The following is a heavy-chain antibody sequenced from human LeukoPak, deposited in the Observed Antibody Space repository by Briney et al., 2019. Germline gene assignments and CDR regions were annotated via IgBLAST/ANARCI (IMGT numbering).Heavy chain of an antibody. D-gene: IGHD3-22*01. Sequence: ASVKVSCKASGLTFSGHYMHWVRQAPGQGLEWIGWINPNSGGTNYAQNFQGRVTMTTDTSISTAYMELSSLTYDDTAVYYCARGVFAGYDSTGHPFYNWFDPWGQGTLVTVSS. J-gene: IGHJ5*02. CDR3: ARGVFAGYDSTGHPFYNWFDP. CDR1: GLTFSGHY. CDR2: INPNSGGT. V-gene: IGHV1-2*02.